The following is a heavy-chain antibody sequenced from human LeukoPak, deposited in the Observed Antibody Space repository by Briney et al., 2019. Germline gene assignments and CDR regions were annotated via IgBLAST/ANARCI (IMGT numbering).Heavy chain of an antibody. D-gene: IGHD3-16*02. Sequence: GRSLRLSCAASGFIFDDYAMHWVRQAPGKGLEWVACISYNIDNTVYADSVKGRFTISRDDAKSSLDLQVNNVRLEDSAFYYCARGLLRLGELSASIEYWGQGTLVTVSS. CDR3: ARGLLRLGELSASIEY. CDR1: GFIFDDYA. V-gene: IGHV3-9*01. J-gene: IGHJ4*02. CDR2: ISYNIDNT.